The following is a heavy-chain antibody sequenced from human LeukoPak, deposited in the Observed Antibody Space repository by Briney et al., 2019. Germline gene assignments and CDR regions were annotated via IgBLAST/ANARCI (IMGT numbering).Heavy chain of an antibody. D-gene: IGHD3-16*02. CDR2: INPNSGGT. CDR1: GYTFTGYY. Sequence: ASVKVSCKASGYTFTGYYMHWVRQAPGQGLEWMGWINPNSGGTNYAQKFQGRVTMTRDTSISTAYMELSRLRSDDTAAYYCAREIRYYDYVWGSYRPHYYMDVWGKGTTVTVSS. CDR3: AREIRYYDYVWGSYRPHYYMDV. J-gene: IGHJ6*03. V-gene: IGHV1-2*02.